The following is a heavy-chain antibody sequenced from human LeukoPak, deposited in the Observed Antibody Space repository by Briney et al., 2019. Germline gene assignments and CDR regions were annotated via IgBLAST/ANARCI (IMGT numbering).Heavy chain of an antibody. CDR1: GFTFSNFA. D-gene: IGHD3-10*01. V-gene: IGHV3-30-3*01. J-gene: IGHJ4*02. Sequence: GRSLRLSCAASGFTFSNFAMHWVRQAPGKGLEWVAVTSYEGSHKYYADSVKDRFTISRDNSQNTLYLQMNSLRTEDTAVFYCARSTAPYGSGSSVDYWGQGTLVTVSS. CDR3: ARSTAPYGSGSSVDY. CDR2: TSYEGSHK.